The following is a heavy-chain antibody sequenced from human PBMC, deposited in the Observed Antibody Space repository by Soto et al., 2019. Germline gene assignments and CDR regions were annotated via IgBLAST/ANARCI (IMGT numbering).Heavy chain of an antibody. J-gene: IGHJ6*03. D-gene: IGHD2-15*01. V-gene: IGHV3-23*01. Sequence: GGSLRLSCAASGVTFSSYAMSWVSQAPGKGLEWVSAISGSGGSTYYADSVKGRFTISRDNSKNTLYLQMNSLRAEDTAVYYCAKDPLGYCSGGSCVRPYYYYYMDVWGKGTTVTVSS. CDR1: GVTFSSYA. CDR3: AKDPLGYCSGGSCVRPYYYYYMDV. CDR2: ISGSGGST.